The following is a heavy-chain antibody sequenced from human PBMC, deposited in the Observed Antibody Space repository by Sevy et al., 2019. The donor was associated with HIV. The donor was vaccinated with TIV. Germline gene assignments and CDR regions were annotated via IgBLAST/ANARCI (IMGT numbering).Heavy chain of an antibody. CDR2: IWYDGSNK. Sequence: GGSLRLSCAASGFTFSSYGMHWVRQAPGKGLEWVAVIWYDGSNKYYANSVKGRFTISRDNSKNTLYLQMNSLRAEDRAVYDGARDRVQYCGGDCYSFAFDIWGQGTMVTVSS. CDR1: GFTFSSYG. J-gene: IGHJ3*02. D-gene: IGHD2-21*02. V-gene: IGHV3-33*01. CDR3: ARDRVQYCGGDCYSFAFDI.